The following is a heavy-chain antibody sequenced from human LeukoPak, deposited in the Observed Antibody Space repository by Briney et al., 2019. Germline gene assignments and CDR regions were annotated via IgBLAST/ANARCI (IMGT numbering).Heavy chain of an antibody. V-gene: IGHV3-48*04. J-gene: IGHJ4*02. CDR3: VRTRSSGYLTLDY. Sequence: GGSLRLSCAASGFTFSSYSMNWVRQAPGKGLEWISYITTSGGAKNYADSVKGRFTISRDNAESSLYLQMSSLRAEDTAVYYCVRTRSSGYLTLDYWGQGTLVTVSS. CDR1: GFTFSSYS. CDR2: ITTSGGAK. D-gene: IGHD3-22*01.